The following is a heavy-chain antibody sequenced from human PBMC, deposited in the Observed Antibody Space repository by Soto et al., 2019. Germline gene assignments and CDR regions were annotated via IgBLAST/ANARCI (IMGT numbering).Heavy chain of an antibody. J-gene: IGHJ4*02. Sequence: SDTLSLTCTVSGDSIITNSYSWVWIRQPPGQGLEWIGLFYYSGSTHYNPSLKSRLTVSVDTSKNQFSMKLSSVTAADTAVYYCAMGLAYCSGDCYPGGSFDYWGQGTLVTVS. CDR1: GDSIITNSYS. CDR3: AMGLAYCSGDCYPGGSFDY. CDR2: FYYSGST. V-gene: IGHV4-39*01. D-gene: IGHD2-21*02.